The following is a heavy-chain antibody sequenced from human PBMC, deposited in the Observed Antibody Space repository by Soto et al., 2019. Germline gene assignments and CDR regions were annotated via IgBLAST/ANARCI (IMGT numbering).Heavy chain of an antibody. V-gene: IGHV1-18*01. Sequence: ASVKVSCKASGYTFTSYGISWVRQAPGQGLEWMGWISAYNGNTNYAQKLQGRVTMTTNTSTSTAYMELRSLRSDDTAVYYCARERIGYSYGYRVNDAFDIWGQGTMVTVSS. CDR3: ARERIGYSYGYRVNDAFDI. CDR2: ISAYNGNT. D-gene: IGHD5-18*01. CDR1: GYTFTSYG. J-gene: IGHJ3*02.